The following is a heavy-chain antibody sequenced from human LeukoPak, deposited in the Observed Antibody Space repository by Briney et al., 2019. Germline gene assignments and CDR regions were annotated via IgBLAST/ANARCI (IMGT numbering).Heavy chain of an antibody. CDR2: INHSGST. D-gene: IGHD6-13*01. V-gene: IGHV4-34*01. Sequence: SETLSLTCAVYGGSFSGYYWSWIRQPPGKGLEWIGEINHSGSTNYNPSLKSRVTISVDTSENQFSLKLSSVTAADTAVYYCARAGIAAAGTIRGVKYFQHWGQGTLVTVSS. J-gene: IGHJ1*01. CDR3: ARAGIAAAGTIRGVKYFQH. CDR1: GGSFSGYY.